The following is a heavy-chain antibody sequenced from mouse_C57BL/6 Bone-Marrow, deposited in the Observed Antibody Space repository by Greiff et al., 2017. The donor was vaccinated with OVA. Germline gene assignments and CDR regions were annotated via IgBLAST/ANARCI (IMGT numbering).Heavy chain of an antibody. D-gene: IGHD1-1*01. CDR2: ISDGGSYT. CDR1: GFTFSSYA. Sequence: EVKLMESGGGLVKPGGSLKLSCAASGFTFSSYAMSWVRQTPEKRLEWVATISDGGSYTYYPDNVKGRFTISRDNAKNNLYLQMSHLKSEDTAMYYCAREGAVVAPYAMDYWGQGTSVTVSS. CDR3: AREGAVVAPYAMDY. V-gene: IGHV5-4*01. J-gene: IGHJ4*01.